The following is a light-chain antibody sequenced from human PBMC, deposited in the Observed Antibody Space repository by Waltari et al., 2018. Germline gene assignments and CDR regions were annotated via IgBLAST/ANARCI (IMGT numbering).Light chain of an antibody. CDR2: EVK. V-gene: IGLV2-14*01. Sequence: QSALTQPASVSGSPGQSITISCPGTSSDIGRYNTVSWYQQYPGKAPQIIIYEVKNRPSGVSTRFSGSTSGNTASLTISDLQADDEAYFYCSSYTGDNILLFGGGTKVTVL. J-gene: IGLJ3*02. CDR1: SSDIGRYNT. CDR3: SSYTGDNILL.